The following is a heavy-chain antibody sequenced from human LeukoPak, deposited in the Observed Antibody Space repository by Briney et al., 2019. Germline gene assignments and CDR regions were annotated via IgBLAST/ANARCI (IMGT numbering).Heavy chain of an antibody. V-gene: IGHV1-69*04. J-gene: IGHJ6*02. CDR1: GGTFSSYA. D-gene: IGHD3-9*01. CDR3: ARDIANARYDILTGFLFGYYGMDV. CDR2: IIPILGIA. Sequence: RASVKVSCKASGGTFSSYAISWVRQAPGQGLEWMGRIIPILGIANYAQKFQGRVTITADKSTSTAYMELSSLRSEDTAVYYCARDIANARYDILTGFLFGYYGMDVWGQGTTVTVSS.